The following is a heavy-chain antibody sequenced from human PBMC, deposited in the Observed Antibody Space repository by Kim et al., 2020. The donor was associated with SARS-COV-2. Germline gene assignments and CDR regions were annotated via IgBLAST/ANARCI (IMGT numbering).Heavy chain of an antibody. J-gene: IGHJ4*02. CDR1: GFSLTNAGLG. Sequence: SGPTLVKPTQTLTLTCSFSGFSLTNAGLGVAWIRQPPGKALEWLALSYWDDDERFTPSLKTRLTITKDTSENQVVLTVANVDPVDTATYYCARTIRGIFDYWGQGALVTVSS. V-gene: IGHV2-5*02. D-gene: IGHD1-7*01. CDR2: SYWDDDE. CDR3: ARTIRGIFDY.